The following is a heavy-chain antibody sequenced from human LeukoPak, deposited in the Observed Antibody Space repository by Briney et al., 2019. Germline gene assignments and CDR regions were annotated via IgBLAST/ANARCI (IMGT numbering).Heavy chain of an antibody. Sequence: ASVKVSRKVSGYTLTELSMHWVRQAPGKGLEWMGGFDPEDGETIYAQKFQGRVTMTEDTSTDTAYMELSSLRSEDTAVYYCATDSALYSSSPSLDYWGQGTLVTVSS. D-gene: IGHD6-6*01. CDR1: GYTLTELS. CDR3: ATDSALYSSSPSLDY. CDR2: FDPEDGET. V-gene: IGHV1-24*01. J-gene: IGHJ4*02.